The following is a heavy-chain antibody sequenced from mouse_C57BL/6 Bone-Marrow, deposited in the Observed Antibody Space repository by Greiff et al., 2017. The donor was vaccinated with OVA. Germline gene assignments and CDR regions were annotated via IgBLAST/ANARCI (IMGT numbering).Heavy chain of an antibody. V-gene: IGHV1-63*01. D-gene: IGHD1-1*01. CDR2: IYPGGGYT. J-gene: IGHJ2*01. CDR1: GYTFTNYW. Sequence: VKLMESGAELVRPGTSVKMSCKASGYTFTNYWIGWAKQRPGHGLEWIGDIYPGGGYTNYNEKFKGKATLTADKSSSTAYMQFSSLTSEDSAIYYCARLGIYYYGSTPYYFDYWGQGTTLTVSS. CDR3: ARLGIYYYGSTPYYFDY.